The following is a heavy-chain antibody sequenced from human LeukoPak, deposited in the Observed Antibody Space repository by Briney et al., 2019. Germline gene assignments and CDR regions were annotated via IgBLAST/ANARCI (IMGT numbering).Heavy chain of an antibody. CDR1: GFAFRDYW. J-gene: IGHJ4*02. D-gene: IGHD7-27*01. V-gene: IGHV3-7*01. CDR2: INLGGSVI. CDR3: AAWGLHNY. Sequence: PGGSLRLSCAASGFAFRDYWMNWVRQPPGKGLEWVANINLGGSVILYVDSVKGRFTASRDNAENSVSLQMNSLRAEDTAVYYCAAWGLHNYWGQGTLVTVFS.